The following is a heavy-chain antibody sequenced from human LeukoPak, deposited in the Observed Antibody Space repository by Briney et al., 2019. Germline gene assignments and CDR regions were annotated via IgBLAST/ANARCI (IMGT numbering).Heavy chain of an antibody. D-gene: IGHD2-15*01. V-gene: IGHV3-23*01. Sequence: GGSLRLSCAASGFTFSSYAMSWVRQAPGKGLEWVSAISGSGGSTYYADSVKGRFTISRDNSKNTLYLQMNSLRAEDTAVYYCASRPRYCSGGSCSWYGMDVWGQGTTVTVSS. CDR2: ISGSGGST. CDR1: GFTFSSYA. CDR3: ASRPRYCSGGSCSWYGMDV. J-gene: IGHJ6*02.